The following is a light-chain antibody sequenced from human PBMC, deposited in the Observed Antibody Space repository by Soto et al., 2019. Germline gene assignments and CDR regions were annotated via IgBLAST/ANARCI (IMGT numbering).Light chain of an antibody. CDR3: QQSYSIPLA. Sequence: DIQMTQSPSSLSASVGYRVTITCRASQSISSYLNWYQQKPGKAPKLLIYTASFLQSGVPSRFSGSGHGTDFTLTISSLQPEDFATYYCQQSYSIPLAFGPGTKVD. CDR1: QSISSY. CDR2: TAS. V-gene: IGKV1-39*01. J-gene: IGKJ3*01.